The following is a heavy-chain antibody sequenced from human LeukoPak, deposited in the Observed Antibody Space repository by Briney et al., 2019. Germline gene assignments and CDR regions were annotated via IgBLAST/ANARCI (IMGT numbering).Heavy chain of an antibody. V-gene: IGHV3-23*01. CDR3: AKVRGYDSHLFWY. CDR1: GFTFSSYA. CDR2: ISGSGGSA. Sequence: GGSLRLSCAASGFTFSSYAMSWVRQAPGKGLEWVSAISGSGGSAYYADSVKGRFTISRDNSKNTLYLQMNSLRAEDTAVYYCAKVRGYDSHLFWYWGQGTLVTVSS. J-gene: IGHJ4*02. D-gene: IGHD5-12*01.